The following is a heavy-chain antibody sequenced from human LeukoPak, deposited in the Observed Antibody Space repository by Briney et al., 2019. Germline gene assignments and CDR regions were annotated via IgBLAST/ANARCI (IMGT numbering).Heavy chain of an antibody. CDR2: INPNSGGT. CDR1: GYTFTSYD. D-gene: IGHD3-9*01. CDR3: ARGYYDILTGYYNDLSYFDY. V-gene: IGHV1-2*02. Sequence: ASVKVPCKASGYTFTSYDINWVRQATGQRLEWMGWINPNSGGTNYAQKFQGRVTMTRDTSISTAYMELSRLRSDDTAVYYCARGYYDILTGYYNDLSYFDYWGQGTLVTVSS. J-gene: IGHJ4*02.